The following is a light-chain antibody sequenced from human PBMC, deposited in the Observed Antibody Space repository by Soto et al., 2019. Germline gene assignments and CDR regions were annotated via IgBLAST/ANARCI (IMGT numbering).Light chain of an antibody. V-gene: IGKV3-15*01. J-gene: IGKJ1*01. CDR1: QSVSSN. CDR3: QQYYSTQWT. Sequence: EIVMTKSPATLSVSPGGRSALAFRASQSVSSNLAWYQQEPGQAPRLLIYGASTRATGIPARFSGSGSGTDFTLTISSLQAEDVAVYYCQQYYSTQWTFGQGTKVDIK. CDR2: GAS.